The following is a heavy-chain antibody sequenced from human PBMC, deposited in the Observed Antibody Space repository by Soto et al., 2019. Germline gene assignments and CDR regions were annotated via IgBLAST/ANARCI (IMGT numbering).Heavy chain of an antibody. J-gene: IGHJ4*02. CDR2: IYYSGTT. D-gene: IGHD2-2*01. CDR1: GASISSYY. CDR3: DLYCSSTSCYGKWDY. Sequence: SETLSLTCTVSGASISSYYWSWIRQPPGKGLEWIGYIYYSGTTKYSPSLKSRVTISVDTSNNQFSLKLSSVTAADTAVYYCDLYCSSTSCYGKWDYWGQGALVTGS. V-gene: IGHV4-59*01.